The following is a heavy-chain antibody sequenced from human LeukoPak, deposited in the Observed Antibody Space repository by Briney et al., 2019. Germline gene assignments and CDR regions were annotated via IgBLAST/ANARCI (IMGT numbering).Heavy chain of an antibody. CDR2: IWYDENKK. J-gene: IGHJ3*02. D-gene: IGHD4-11*01. Sequence: GGSLRLSCAASGFTFSSYWMSWVRQAPGKGLEWVAVIWYDENKKYYGDSVKGRFTISRDNFKSTLYLQMNSLRVEDTAVYYCAREGLTTTPNNALDIWGQGTMVTVSS. CDR1: GFTFSSYW. CDR3: AREGLTTTPNNALDI. V-gene: IGHV3-33*08.